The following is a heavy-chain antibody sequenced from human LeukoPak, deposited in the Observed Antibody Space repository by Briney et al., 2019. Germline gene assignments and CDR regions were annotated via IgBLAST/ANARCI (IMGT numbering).Heavy chain of an antibody. CDR3: SRVLTMVLGVVGQYYFDY. Sequence: SETLSITCAVFGGSLSGYFWSWIRPPPGEGLEWIGELYHSGSTNYNPSLKSRVTISVHTSKNQFSLKLSSVTAADTAVYYCSRVLTMVLGVVGQYYFDYWGQGTLVTVSS. CDR1: GGSLSGYF. J-gene: IGHJ4*02. CDR2: LYHSGST. D-gene: IGHD3-10*01. V-gene: IGHV4-34*01.